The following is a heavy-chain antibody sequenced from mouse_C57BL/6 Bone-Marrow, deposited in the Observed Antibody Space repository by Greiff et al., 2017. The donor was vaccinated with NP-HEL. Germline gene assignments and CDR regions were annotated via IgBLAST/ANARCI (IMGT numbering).Heavy chain of an antibody. D-gene: IGHD3-2*02. CDR2: INPNNGGT. CDR1: GYTFTSYW. J-gene: IGHJ2*01. V-gene: IGHV1-53*01. CDR3: ARDSGYAFDY. Sequence: QVQLQQPGTGLVKPGASVKLSCKASGYTFTSYWMHWLKQRPGQGLEWIGNINPNNGGTNDNEKFKNKATLTVDKSSSTAYMQLSSLTSEDSAVYYCARDSGYAFDYWGQGTTLTVSS.